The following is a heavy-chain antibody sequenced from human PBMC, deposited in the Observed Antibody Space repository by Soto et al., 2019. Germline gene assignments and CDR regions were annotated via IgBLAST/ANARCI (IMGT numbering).Heavy chain of an antibody. CDR1: GYTFTNYG. Sequence: QVQLVESGAEVKKPGASVKVSCKASGYTFTNYGISWVRQAPGQGLEWMGWISGYNGNTKYAQKFQGRVTMTTDTPTNKAYMDLRSLRSDDTAVYYCARDREYYYDSSGNYYYHYGMDVWGQGTTVTVS. J-gene: IGHJ6*02. CDR3: ARDREYYYDSSGNYYYHYGMDV. D-gene: IGHD3-22*01. CDR2: ISGYNGNT. V-gene: IGHV1-18*04.